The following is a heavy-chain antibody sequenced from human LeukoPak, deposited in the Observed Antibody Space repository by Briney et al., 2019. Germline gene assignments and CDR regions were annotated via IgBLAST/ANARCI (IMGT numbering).Heavy chain of an antibody. CDR1: GGSISSSSYY. J-gene: IGHJ5*02. Sequence: SETLSLTCTVSGGSISSSSYYWGWIRQPPGKGLEWIGSIYYSGSTYYNPSLKSRVTISVDTSKNQFSLRLNSVTAADTAVYYCARSRAFNSGAFDPWGQGSLVAVSS. D-gene: IGHD1-26*01. CDR2: IYYSGST. V-gene: IGHV4-39*07. CDR3: ARSRAFNSGAFDP.